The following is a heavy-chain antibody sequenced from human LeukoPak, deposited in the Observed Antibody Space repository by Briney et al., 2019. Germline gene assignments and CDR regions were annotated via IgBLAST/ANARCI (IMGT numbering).Heavy chain of an antibody. CDR1: GFAFSNYW. J-gene: IGHJ4*02. CDR3: ARQPDY. D-gene: IGHD1-14*01. Sequence: GGSPRLSCAASGFAFSNYWMHWVRQTPGKGLVWVSHINSDGSRTNYAASVKGRFTISRDNAKNTLYPQMNSLRAEDTAVYYCARQPDYWGQGTLVTVSS. CDR2: INSDGSRT. V-gene: IGHV3-74*01.